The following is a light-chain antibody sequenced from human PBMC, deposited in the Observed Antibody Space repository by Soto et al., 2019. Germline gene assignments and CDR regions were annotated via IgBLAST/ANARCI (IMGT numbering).Light chain of an antibody. V-gene: IGKV3D-15*01. CDR1: QSVGSN. Sequence: ELGMTQSPSTLPVSLGGRVTLSCRASQSVGSNLAWYQQKPGQPPRLLIYEASNRDTGVPTRFSGSGSGTEFTLTITSLQSEDFAVYYCQQYNHWPPWTFGQGTKVDIK. CDR2: EAS. CDR3: QQYNHWPPWT. J-gene: IGKJ1*01.